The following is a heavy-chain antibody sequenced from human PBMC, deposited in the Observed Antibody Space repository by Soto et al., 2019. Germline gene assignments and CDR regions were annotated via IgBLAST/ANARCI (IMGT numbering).Heavy chain of an antibody. D-gene: IGHD4-17*01. V-gene: IGHV1-3*01. CDR3: ARAYGDYWDYFDY. CDR1: RYAFACRC. CDR2: INAGNGNT. J-gene: IGHJ4*02. Sequence: ASVKVSCEASRYAFACRCLCWLRHAPGQRLEWMGWINAGNGNTKYSQKFQGRVTITRDTSASTAYMELSSLRSEDTAVYYCARAYGDYWDYFDYWGQGTLVTVSS.